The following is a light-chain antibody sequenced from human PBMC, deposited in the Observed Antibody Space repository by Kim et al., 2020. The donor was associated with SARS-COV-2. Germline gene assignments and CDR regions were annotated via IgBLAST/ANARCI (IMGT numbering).Light chain of an antibody. Sequence: PGTTAKTTWGAKNVGSQGVHWFQQKPRQAPLQVVLYDSDRPSGIPGRISGSKSGSTATLMISGVGAGDEGDYYCQVWDSSSDHGVFGGGTQLTVL. J-gene: IGLJ3*02. V-gene: IGLV3-21*03. CDR3: QVWDSSSDHGV. CDR2: YDS. CDR1: NVGSQG.